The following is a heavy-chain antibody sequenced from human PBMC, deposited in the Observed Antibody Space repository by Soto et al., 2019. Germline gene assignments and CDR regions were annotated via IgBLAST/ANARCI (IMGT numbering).Heavy chain of an antibody. CDR3: ASSFSSGWSIDY. J-gene: IGHJ4*02. CDR1: GGSISSYY. D-gene: IGHD6-19*01. CDR2: IYYSGST. Sequence: QVQLQESGPGLVKPSETLSLTCTVSGGSISSYYWSWIRQPPGKGLEWIGYIYYSGSTNYNPSLKSRVTISVDTSKNQFSLTLSSVTAADTAVYYCASSFSSGWSIDYWGQGTLVTVSS. V-gene: IGHV4-59*08.